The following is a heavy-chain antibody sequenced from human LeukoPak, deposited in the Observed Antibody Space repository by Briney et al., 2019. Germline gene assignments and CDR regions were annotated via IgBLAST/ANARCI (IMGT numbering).Heavy chain of an antibody. D-gene: IGHD3-22*01. Sequence: GGSLRLSCAASGFTFSSYSMNWVRQAPGKGLEWVSYINSTGIVIYYADSVKGRFTISRDNAKNSLYLQMNSLRAEDTAVYYCARDPRPYDSSGYYLYYFDYWGQGTLVTVSS. CDR3: ARDPRPYDSSGYYLYYFDY. J-gene: IGHJ4*02. CDR1: GFTFSSYS. CDR2: INSTGIVI. V-gene: IGHV3-48*04.